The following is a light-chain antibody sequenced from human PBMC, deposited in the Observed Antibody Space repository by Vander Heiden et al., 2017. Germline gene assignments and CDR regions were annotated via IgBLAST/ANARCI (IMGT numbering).Light chain of an antibody. V-gene: IGKV1-39*01. Sequence: DIQTTQSPASLSASVGDRVIITCRASQSISSYLNWYQQKPGKAPKLLIYAASSLQSGVPSRFSGSGSGTDFTLTISSLQPEDFATYYCQQWYSTPNPFGCGTKVDIK. J-gene: IGKJ4*01. CDR1: QSISSY. CDR3: QQWYSTPNP. CDR2: AAS.